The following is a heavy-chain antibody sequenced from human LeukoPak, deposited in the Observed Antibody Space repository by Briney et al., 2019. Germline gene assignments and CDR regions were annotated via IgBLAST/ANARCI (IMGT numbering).Heavy chain of an antibody. CDR2: ISSSSSYM. CDR3: ARDFSGYDYNFDY. V-gene: IGHV3-21*01. Sequence: PGGSLRLSCAASGFTFSTYTMNWVRQAPGKGLEWVSFISSSSSYMHYADSVKGRFTISRDNTKKSLYLQMNSLRAEDTAVYYCARDFSGYDYNFDYWGQGTLVTVSS. CDR1: GFTFSTYT. J-gene: IGHJ4*02. D-gene: IGHD5-12*01.